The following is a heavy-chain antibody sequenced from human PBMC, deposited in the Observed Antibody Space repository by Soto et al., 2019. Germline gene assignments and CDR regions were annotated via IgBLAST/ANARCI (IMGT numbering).Heavy chain of an antibody. J-gene: IGHJ5*02. V-gene: IGHV3-30*18. CDR2: ISYDGSNK. D-gene: IGHD3-10*01. CDR1: GFTFSSYG. Sequence: QVQLVESGGGVVQPGRSLRLSCAASGFTFSSYGMHWVRQAPGKGLEWVAVISYDGSNKYYADSVKGRFTISRDNSKNTQYLQMNSRRAEDTVVYYCAKARRYLNLWFGEVLWDPGGQGTLVTVSS. CDR3: AKARRYLNLWFGEVLWDP.